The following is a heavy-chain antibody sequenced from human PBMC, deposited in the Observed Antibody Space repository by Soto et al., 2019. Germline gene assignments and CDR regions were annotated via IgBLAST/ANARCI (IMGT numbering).Heavy chain of an antibody. CDR2: IGTAGDT. J-gene: IGHJ6*02. CDR1: GFTFSSYD. D-gene: IGHD1-7*01. Sequence: PGGSLRLSCAASGFTFSSYDMHWVRQATGKGLEWVSAIGTAGDTYYPGSVKGRFTISRENAKNSLYLQMNSLRAEDTAVYYCARDLKNWNYEDSYYYGMDVWGQGTTVTVSS. V-gene: IGHV3-13*01. CDR3: ARDLKNWNYEDSYYYGMDV.